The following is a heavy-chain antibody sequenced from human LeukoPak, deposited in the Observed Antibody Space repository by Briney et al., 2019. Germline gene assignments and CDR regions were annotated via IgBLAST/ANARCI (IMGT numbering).Heavy chain of an antibody. J-gene: IGHJ5*02. CDR3: AREYDFWTGTDFSRGWLDP. D-gene: IGHD3-3*01. CDR1: GDSISSYY. CDR2: GHYSGST. V-gene: IGHV4-59*01. Sequence: SETLSLTCTVSGDSISSYYWNWIRQPPGKGLEWIGYGHYSGSTNHNPSFKSRVTFSVDTSKNQFSLKLSSVTAADTAVYYCAREYDFWTGTDFSRGWLDPWGQGIVVTVSS.